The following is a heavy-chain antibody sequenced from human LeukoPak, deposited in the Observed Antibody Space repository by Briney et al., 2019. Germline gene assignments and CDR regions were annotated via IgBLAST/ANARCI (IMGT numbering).Heavy chain of an antibody. CDR3: ATDGLTGRTDGTLES. D-gene: IGHD1-20*01. Sequence: GGSLRLSCAASGFTVSSTYMSWVRQAPGKGLEWVSVIESGGRTYYADSVKGRFTISRDSSKNTLYLQMNGLRDEDSGMYYCATDGLTGRTDGTLESWGQGTLVTVSS. J-gene: IGHJ4*02. V-gene: IGHV3-66*02. CDR2: IESGGRT. CDR1: GFTVSSTY.